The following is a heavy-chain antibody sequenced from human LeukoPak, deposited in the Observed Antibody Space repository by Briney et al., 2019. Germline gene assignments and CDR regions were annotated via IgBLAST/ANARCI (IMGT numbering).Heavy chain of an antibody. V-gene: IGHV1-2*02. CDR2: INPNSGGT. CDR3: ARAVYYSSGSDYSYYYYYIDV. J-gene: IGHJ6*03. D-gene: IGHD3-10*01. Sequence: ASVKVSFKASGYTFTVYYMHWVRQAPGQGREWMGWINPNSGGTNYAQKFQGRVTITRDTSSSTAYMELSRLRSDDTAVYYCARAVYYSSGSDYSYYYYYIDVWGKGTTVTISS. CDR1: GYTFTVYY.